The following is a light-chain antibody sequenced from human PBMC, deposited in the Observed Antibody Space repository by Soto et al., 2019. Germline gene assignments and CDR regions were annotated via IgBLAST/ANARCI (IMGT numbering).Light chain of an antibody. Sequence: DIQMTQSPSSLSASVGDRVTITCQASQDISNYLIWYQQKPGKAPKLLIYDASNLETGVPSRFSGSESGADFTFTISSLHPEDIATYYWQQYDNLPLTFGGGTKVEIK. J-gene: IGKJ4*01. CDR1: QDISNY. CDR3: QQYDNLPLT. V-gene: IGKV1-33*01. CDR2: DAS.